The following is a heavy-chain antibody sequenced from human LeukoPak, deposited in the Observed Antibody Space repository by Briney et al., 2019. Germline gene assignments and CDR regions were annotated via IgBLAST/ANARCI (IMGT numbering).Heavy chain of an antibody. Sequence: RASVKVSCKASGYTFTSYDINWVRQATGQGLEWMGWMNPNSGNTGYAQKFQGRVTMTEDTSTDTAYMELSSLRSEDTAVYYCATVGYYDSSGYQWWFDPWGQGTLVTVSS. CDR3: ATVGYYDSSGYQWWFDP. J-gene: IGHJ5*02. CDR2: MNPNSGNT. V-gene: IGHV1-8*01. D-gene: IGHD3-22*01. CDR1: GYTFTSYD.